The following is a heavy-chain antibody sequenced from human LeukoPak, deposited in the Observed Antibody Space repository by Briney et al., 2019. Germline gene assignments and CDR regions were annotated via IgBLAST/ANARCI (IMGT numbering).Heavy chain of an antibody. CDR3: ANTRWYCSGGSCFSDAFDI. J-gene: IGHJ3*02. D-gene: IGHD2-15*01. Sequence: PGGSLRLSCAASGFTFSSYAMSWVRQAPGKGLEWVSAISGSGGSTYYADSVKGRFTISRDNSKNTLYLQMNSLRAEDTAVYYCANTRWYCSGGSCFSDAFDIWGQGTMVTVSS. CDR2: ISGSGGST. V-gene: IGHV3-23*01. CDR1: GFTFSSYA.